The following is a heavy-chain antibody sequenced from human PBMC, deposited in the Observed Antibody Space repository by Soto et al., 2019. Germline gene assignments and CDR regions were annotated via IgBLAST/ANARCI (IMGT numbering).Heavy chain of an antibody. V-gene: IGHV3-23*01. Sequence: GGSLRLSCAASGFTFSSYAMSWVRQAPGKGLEWVSAISGSGGSTYYADSVKGRFTISRDNSKNTLYLQMNSLRAEDTAVYYCAKQGGDIVVVVAATTYFDYWGQGTLVTVSS. J-gene: IGHJ4*02. CDR2: ISGSGGST. D-gene: IGHD2-15*01. CDR1: GFTFSSYA. CDR3: AKQGGDIVVVVAATTYFDY.